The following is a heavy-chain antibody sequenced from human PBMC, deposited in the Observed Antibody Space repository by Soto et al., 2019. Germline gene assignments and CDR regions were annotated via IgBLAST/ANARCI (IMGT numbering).Heavy chain of an antibody. J-gene: IGHJ4*02. CDR3: VKKKGVRDSDFLYFFDS. CDR2: IDDSGSKT. D-gene: IGHD2-21*02. CDR1: GFDFRTYA. V-gene: IGHV3-23*04. Sequence: EVQLVESGGGLRQPGASLGLSCAASGFDFRTYAMNWVRQVPGKGLEWVASIDDSGSKTYYADSVKGRVTIYRDNSMNTVSLQMNNLRAVDTAVYYCVKKKGVRDSDFLYFFDSWGQGTLVTVSP.